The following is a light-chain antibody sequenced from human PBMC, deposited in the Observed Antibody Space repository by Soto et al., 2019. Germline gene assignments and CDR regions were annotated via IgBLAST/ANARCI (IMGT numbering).Light chain of an antibody. Sequence: DIQMTQPPSSLSASVGDRVTITCRASQSISSYLNWYHQKPGKAPKLLIYAASSLQSGVPSRFSGSGSGTDFTLTISSLQPEDFATYYCQQSYSTSITFGQGTRLEIK. V-gene: IGKV1-39*01. CDR2: AAS. J-gene: IGKJ5*01. CDR1: QSISSY. CDR3: QQSYSTSIT.